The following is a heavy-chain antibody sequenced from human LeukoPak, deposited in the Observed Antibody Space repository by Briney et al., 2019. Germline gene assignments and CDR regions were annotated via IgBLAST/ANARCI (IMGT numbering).Heavy chain of an antibody. CDR1: GFTFSSYA. D-gene: IGHD3-9*01. CDR3: AKDLVLRYFDWLLRETPPVGFDY. V-gene: IGHV3-23*01. Sequence: GGSLTLSCAASGFTFSSYAMTWVRQAPGKGLEWVSGISGSGGNTYYADSVKGRFTISRDNSKNTLYLQMNSLRAEDTAVYYCAKDLVLRYFDWLLRETPPVGFDYWGQGTLVTVSS. J-gene: IGHJ4*02. CDR2: ISGSGGNT.